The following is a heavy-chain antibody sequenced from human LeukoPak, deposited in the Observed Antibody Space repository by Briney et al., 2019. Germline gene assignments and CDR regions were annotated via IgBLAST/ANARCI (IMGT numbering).Heavy chain of an antibody. Sequence: GGSLRLSCAASGFTFSRYSMNWVRQAPGKGLEWVSSISISSNYIYYADSVKGRFTISRDNAKNSLYLQVNSLRAEDTAVYYCAKGAAQLDYWGQGTLVTVSS. CDR2: ISISSNYI. CDR3: AKGAAQLDY. D-gene: IGHD6-6*01. V-gene: IGHV3-21*01. CDR1: GFTFSRYS. J-gene: IGHJ4*02.